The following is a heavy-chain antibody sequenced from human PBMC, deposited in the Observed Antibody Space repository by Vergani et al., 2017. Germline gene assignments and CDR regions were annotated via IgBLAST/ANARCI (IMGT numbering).Heavy chain of an antibody. Sequence: EVQLVESGGGLIHPGGSLRLSCEGSGFSFSGYWMNWVRQSPEKGLVWVSRIKSDGRITNYADSVKGRFTISRDNAKNTLYLEMNSLRGDDTAIYYCVRARCSGPCFMSNWFDSWGQGTLVTVSS. J-gene: IGHJ5*01. D-gene: IGHD5-12*01. CDR1: GFSFSGYW. V-gene: IGHV3-74*01. CDR2: IKSDGRIT. CDR3: VRARCSGPCFMSNWFDS.